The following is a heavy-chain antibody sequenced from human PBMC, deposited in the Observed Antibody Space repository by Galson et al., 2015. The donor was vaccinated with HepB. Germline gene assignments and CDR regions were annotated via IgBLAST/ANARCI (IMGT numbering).Heavy chain of an antibody. CDR1: GFTFSNHD. J-gene: IGHJ4*02. D-gene: IGHD5-18*01. V-gene: IGHV3-21*01. CDR3: VGGSLTSAYK. Sequence: SLRLSCAASGFTFSNHDMIWVRQAPGKGLEWVSSISRSSDFIHYADSVKGRFTISRDNAKNSLFLQMNSLRAEDTAVYYCVGGSLTSAYKWGQGTLVTVSS. CDR2: ISRSSDFI.